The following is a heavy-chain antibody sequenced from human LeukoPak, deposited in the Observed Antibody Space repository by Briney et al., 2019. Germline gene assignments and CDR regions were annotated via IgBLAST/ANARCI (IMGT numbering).Heavy chain of an antibody. D-gene: IGHD3-22*01. CDR1: GFTVRSNY. CDR3: AGALHYNYYETRYFAY. J-gene: IGHJ4*02. V-gene: IGHV3-53*01. Sequence: PGGSLRLSCTASGFTVRSNYMFWVRQAPGKGLECVSVIYSDGSAYYADSVKGRFTISRDSSMNTLFLQMNSLGAEDTAMYYCAGALHYNYYETRYFAYWGQGTPVTVSS. CDR2: IYSDGSA.